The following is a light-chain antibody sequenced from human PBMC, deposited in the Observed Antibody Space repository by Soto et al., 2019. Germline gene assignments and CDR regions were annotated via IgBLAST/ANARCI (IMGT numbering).Light chain of an antibody. J-gene: IGKJ1*01. Sequence: EIVMTQSPATLSVSPWERVTLSCMASQSLASALAWYQQKPGQVPRPLIYGATARAPGVPASFSGSGSETEFTLTISSLQSEDVAVYYCQQYRDWPPTFGQGTKVDI. CDR1: QSLASA. CDR3: QQYRDWPPT. V-gene: IGKV3-15*01. CDR2: GAT.